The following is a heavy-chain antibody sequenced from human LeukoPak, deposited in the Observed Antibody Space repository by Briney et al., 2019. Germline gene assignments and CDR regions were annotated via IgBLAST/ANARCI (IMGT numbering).Heavy chain of an antibody. CDR3: TREEYYYDSNGYYEKYYFDY. D-gene: IGHD3-22*01. CDR1: GFTFGDYA. Sequence: GGSLRLSCTASGFTFGDYAMSWVRQAPGKGLEWVGFIRSKAYGGTTEYAASVKGRFTISRDDSKSIAYPQMNSLKAEDTAVYYCTREEYYYDSNGYYEKYYFDYWGQGTLVTVSS. V-gene: IGHV3-49*04. J-gene: IGHJ4*02. CDR2: IRSKAYGGTT.